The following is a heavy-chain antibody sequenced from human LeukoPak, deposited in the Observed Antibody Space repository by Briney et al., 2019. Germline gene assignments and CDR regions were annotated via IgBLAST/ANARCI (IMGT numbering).Heavy chain of an antibody. Sequence: PSETLSLTCTVSGGSIRSYYWSWIRQPPGKGLEWIGYMHHSGSTKHNPYLKSRVTISVDTSKSQFSLKLSSVTAADTAVYYCARRGHTFGGVIVGDYFDYWGQGTLVTVSS. V-gene: IGHV4-59*08. CDR2: MHHSGST. J-gene: IGHJ4*02. CDR1: GGSIRSYY. D-gene: IGHD3-16*02. CDR3: ARRGHTFGGVIVGDYFDY.